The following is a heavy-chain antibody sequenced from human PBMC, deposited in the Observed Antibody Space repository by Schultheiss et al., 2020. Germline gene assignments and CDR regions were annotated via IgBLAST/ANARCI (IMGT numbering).Heavy chain of an antibody. J-gene: IGHJ6*02. D-gene: IGHD1-26*01. Sequence: GGSLRLSCAASGFTFSNFAMNWVRQAPGKGLEWVSAVIGSGAAPYYTDSVKGRFTISRDNSKNTLFLQMNSLRVEDTAVYYCAKGGTYYSYYSMDVWGQGTTVTLSS. CDR1: GFTFSNFA. CDR3: AKGGTYYSYYSMDV. CDR2: VIGSGAAP. V-gene: IGHV3-23*01.